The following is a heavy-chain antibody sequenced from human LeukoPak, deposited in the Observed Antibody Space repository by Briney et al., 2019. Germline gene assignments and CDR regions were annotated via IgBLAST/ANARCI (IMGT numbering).Heavy chain of an antibody. D-gene: IGHD3-10*01. Sequence: GGSLRLSCAASGFTFINYNMNWVRQAPGKGLEWVSSISSSSVYKYYADSVKGRFTISRDNAKNSLYLQMNSLRAEDTAVCYCARSLLMVRGVIKDYYYYYGMDVWGQGTAVTVSS. CDR3: ARSLLMVRGVIKDYYYYYGMDV. J-gene: IGHJ6*02. CDR2: ISSSSVYK. V-gene: IGHV3-21*01. CDR1: GFTFINYN.